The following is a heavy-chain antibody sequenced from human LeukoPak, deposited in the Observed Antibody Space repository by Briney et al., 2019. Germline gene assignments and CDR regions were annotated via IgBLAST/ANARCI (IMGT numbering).Heavy chain of an antibody. D-gene: IGHD2-15*01. J-gene: IGHJ6*02. Sequence: GGSLRLSCAASGFTFSSYAMSWVRQAPGKGLELVSAISGSGGSTYYADSVKGRFTISRDNSKNTQYLQMNSLRVEDPAVYYCAGLSGRILIWPQPFGDGMDVWGQGTTVTVSS. CDR1: GFTFSSYA. CDR3: AGLSGRILIWPQPFGDGMDV. CDR2: ISGSGGST. V-gene: IGHV3-23*01.